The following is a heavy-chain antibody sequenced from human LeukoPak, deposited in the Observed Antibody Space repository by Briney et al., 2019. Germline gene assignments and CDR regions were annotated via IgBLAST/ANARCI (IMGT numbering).Heavy chain of an antibody. Sequence: SETLSLTCTVSGGSISSGSYYWSWIRQPAGKGLEWIGRIYTSGSTNYNPSLKSRVTISVDTSKNQFSLKLSSVTAADTAVYYCARDVGGIVAVPVTNWFDPWGQGTLVTVSS. D-gene: IGHD2-2*01. J-gene: IGHJ5*02. CDR2: IYTSGST. CDR1: GGSISSGSYY. CDR3: ARDVGGIVAVPVTNWFDP. V-gene: IGHV4-61*02.